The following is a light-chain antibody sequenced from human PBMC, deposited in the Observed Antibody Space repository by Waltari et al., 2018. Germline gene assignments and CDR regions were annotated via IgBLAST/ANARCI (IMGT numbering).Light chain of an antibody. Sequence: QSALTQPASVSGSPGQSITISCTGTSSDDGGYKYVSWYQQHPGKAPKRIIYEVSKRPPGISNRFSGSKSGNTASLTISGLQAEDEADYYCTSYTSSTSYVFGTGTKVTVL. CDR2: EVS. CDR3: TSYTSSTSYV. J-gene: IGLJ1*01. V-gene: IGLV2-14*01. CDR1: SSDDGGYKY.